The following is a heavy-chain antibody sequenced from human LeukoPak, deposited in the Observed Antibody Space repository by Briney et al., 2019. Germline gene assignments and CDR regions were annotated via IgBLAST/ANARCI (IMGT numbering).Heavy chain of an antibody. CDR1: GFTFSSYG. D-gene: IGHD2-15*01. J-gene: IGHJ4*02. CDR2: ISYDGTHK. Sequence: PGRSLRLACAASGFTFSSYGRHWVRQAPGKGLEWVAVISYDGTHKYYPDSVKGRFTISRDNSKNTLYLQMNSLRAEDTAVYYCAKDLRDSRFLPRRYCSGGSCYQGIDYWGQGTMVTVSS. V-gene: IGHV3-30*18. CDR3: AKDLRDSRFLPRRYCSGGSCYQGIDY.